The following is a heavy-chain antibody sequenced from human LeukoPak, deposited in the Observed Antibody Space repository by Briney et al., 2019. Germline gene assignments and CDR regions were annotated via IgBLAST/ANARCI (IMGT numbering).Heavy chain of an antibody. Sequence: GGFLRLSCVASGFTFDEYALHWVRPAPGKGLEWVSGISWNSGSKGYAGSVKGRFTISRDNAKNSLYLQMNSLRSEDTAFYYCAKDNIRIVVAGAIDNWGQGTQVTVSS. CDR1: GFTFDEYA. J-gene: IGHJ4*02. D-gene: IGHD6-19*01. CDR2: ISWNSGSK. V-gene: IGHV3-9*01. CDR3: AKDNIRIVVAGAIDN.